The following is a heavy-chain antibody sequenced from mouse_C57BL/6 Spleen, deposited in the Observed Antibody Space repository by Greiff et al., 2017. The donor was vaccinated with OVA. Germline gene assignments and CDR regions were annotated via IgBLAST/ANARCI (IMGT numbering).Heavy chain of an antibody. Sequence: QVQLQQSGPGLVQPSQSLSITCTVSGFSLTSYGVHWVRQSPGKGLEWLGVIWSGGSTAYNAAFIYRLSISKDNSKSQVFFKMNSLQADDTAIYYCARNLRTWLVYAMDYWGQGTSVTVSS. V-gene: IGHV2-2*01. CDR3: ARNLRTWLVYAMDY. J-gene: IGHJ4*01. CDR1: GFSLTSYG. CDR2: IWSGGST. D-gene: IGHD3-3*01.